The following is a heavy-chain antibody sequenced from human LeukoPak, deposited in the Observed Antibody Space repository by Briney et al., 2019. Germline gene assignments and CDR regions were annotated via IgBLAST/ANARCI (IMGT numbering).Heavy chain of an antibody. Sequence: PSDTLSLTCTVSGGSLSSYYWSWIRQPPGKGLEWIGYIYYSGSTNYNPSLKSRVTISGVTSKNQFSLKLSSVTAADTAVYYCARARGYCSSTSCYKRFDPWGQGTLVTVSS. J-gene: IGHJ5*02. CDR1: GGSLSSYY. V-gene: IGHV4-59*07. CDR3: ARARGYCSSTSCYKRFDP. D-gene: IGHD2-2*02. CDR2: IYYSGST.